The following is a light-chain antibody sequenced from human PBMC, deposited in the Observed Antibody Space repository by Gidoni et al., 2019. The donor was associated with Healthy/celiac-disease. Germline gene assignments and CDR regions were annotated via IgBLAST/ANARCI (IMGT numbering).Light chain of an antibody. J-gene: IGKJ4*01. CDR1: QDISNY. CDR3: QQYDTLPRLP. CDR2: HAS. V-gene: IGKV1-33*01. Sequence: DIEMTQSPSSLSASVGDRVTITCQASQDISNYLNWYQQKPGKAPKLLIYHASNLETGVPSRFSGRASGTDFPFSIRSLQSEDIATYYCQQYDTLPRLPFGGGTQVEI.